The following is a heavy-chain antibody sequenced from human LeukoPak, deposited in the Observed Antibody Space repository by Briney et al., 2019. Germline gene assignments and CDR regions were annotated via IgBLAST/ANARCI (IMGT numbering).Heavy chain of an antibody. Sequence: SETLSLTCTVSGGSISSGGYYWSWIRQHPGKGLEWIGYIYYSGSTYYNPSLKSRVTISVDTSKNQSSLKLSSVTAADTAVYYCARVYDSSGYYLDYWGQGTLVTVSS. CDR1: GGSISSGGYY. D-gene: IGHD3-22*01. J-gene: IGHJ4*02. CDR3: ARVYDSSGYYLDY. V-gene: IGHV4-31*03. CDR2: IYYSGST.